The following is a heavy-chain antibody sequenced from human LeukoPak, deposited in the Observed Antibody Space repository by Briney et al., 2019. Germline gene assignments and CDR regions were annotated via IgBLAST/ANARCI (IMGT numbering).Heavy chain of an antibody. CDR3: ARGVGTN. CDR1: GGSFSGYY. J-gene: IGHJ4*02. D-gene: IGHD1-26*01. CDR2: INHSGST. V-gene: IGHV4-34*01. Sequence: SETLSLTCAVYGGSFSGYYWSWVRQPPGKGLEWIGEINHSGSTNYNPSLKSRVNISVDTSKNQFSLKLSSVTAADTAVYYCARGVGTNWGQGTLVTVSS.